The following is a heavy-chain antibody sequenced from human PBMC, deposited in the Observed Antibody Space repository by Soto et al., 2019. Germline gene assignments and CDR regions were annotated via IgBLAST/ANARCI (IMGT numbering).Heavy chain of an antibody. CDR3: ARHNYGSGSTYFDY. Sequence: SETLSLTCTVSGGSISSYYWSWIRQPPGKGLEWIGYIYYSGSTNYNPSLKSRVTISVDMSKNQFSLKLNSMTAADTAVYYCARHNYGSGSTYFDYWGQGTLVTAPQ. V-gene: IGHV4-59*08. J-gene: IGHJ4*02. CDR1: GGSISSYY. CDR2: IYYSGST. D-gene: IGHD3-10*01.